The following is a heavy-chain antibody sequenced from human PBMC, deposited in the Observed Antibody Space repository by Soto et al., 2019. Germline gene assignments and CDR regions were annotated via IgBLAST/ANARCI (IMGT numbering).Heavy chain of an antibody. CDR2: ISGSGGST. CDR1: GFTFSSYA. D-gene: IGHD3-16*02. V-gene: IGHV3-23*01. CDR3: AKDPGGNMITFGGVIVPYYFDY. J-gene: IGHJ4*02. Sequence: GGSLRLSCAASGFTFSSYAMSWVRQAPGKGLEWVSAISGSGGSTYYADSVKGRFTISRDNSKNTLYLQMNSLRAEDTAVYYCAKDPGGNMITFGGVIVPYYFDYWGQGTLVTVSS.